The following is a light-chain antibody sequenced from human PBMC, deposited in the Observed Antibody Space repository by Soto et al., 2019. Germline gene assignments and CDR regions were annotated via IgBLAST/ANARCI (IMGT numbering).Light chain of an antibody. CDR1: SSDVGGYNY. CDR3: SSYTSSITLV. Sequence: QSALTQPASVSGSPGQSITISCTGTSSDVGGYNYVSWYQQHPGKAPKLMIYEVSNRPSGVSNRFSGSKSGNTASLTISGLQAEGEADYYCSSYTSSITLVFGTGTKVTVL. V-gene: IGLV2-14*01. J-gene: IGLJ1*01. CDR2: EVS.